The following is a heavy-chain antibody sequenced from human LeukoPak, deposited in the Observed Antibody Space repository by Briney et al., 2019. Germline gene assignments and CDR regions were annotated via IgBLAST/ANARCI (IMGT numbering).Heavy chain of an antibody. Sequence: SVKVSCKASGGTFSSYAISWVRQAPGQGLEWMGWIIPIFGKANYAQKFQGRVTITADESTSTAYMELSSLRSEDTAVYYCARGGGRDGYNPLDYWGQGTLVTVSS. D-gene: IGHD5-24*01. J-gene: IGHJ4*02. V-gene: IGHV1-69*13. CDR1: GGTFSSYA. CDR3: ARGGGRDGYNPLDY. CDR2: IIPIFGKA.